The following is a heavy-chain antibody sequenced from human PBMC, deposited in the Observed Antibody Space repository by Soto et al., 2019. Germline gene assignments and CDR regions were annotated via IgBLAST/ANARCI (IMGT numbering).Heavy chain of an antibody. CDR1: GFSLSTSGMC. J-gene: IGHJ6*02. D-gene: IGHD3-3*01. V-gene: IGHV2-70*01. CDR2: IDWDDDK. Sequence: SGPTLVNPTQTLTLTCTFSGFSLSTSGMCVSWIRQPPGRALEWLALIDWDDDKYYSTSLKTRLTISKDTSKNQVVLTMTNMDSVDTATYHCARMKRRITIFGVVPYYYYGLDVWGQGTTGTVSS. CDR3: ARMKRRITIFGVVPYYYYGLDV.